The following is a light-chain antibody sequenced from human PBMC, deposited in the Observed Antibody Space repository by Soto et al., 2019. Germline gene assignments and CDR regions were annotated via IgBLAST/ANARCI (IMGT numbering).Light chain of an antibody. Sequence: IQMTQSPAAISASVGDSVTITCRASQGISDSLAWFQQKQGKAPKRLIYAASRLQSGVPSRFSGSGSGTDFTLTINTLEPEDFATYYCLHHNFDQWTFGQGTKVEIK. CDR1: QGISDS. V-gene: IGKV1-17*03. CDR2: AAS. CDR3: LHHNFDQWT. J-gene: IGKJ1*01.